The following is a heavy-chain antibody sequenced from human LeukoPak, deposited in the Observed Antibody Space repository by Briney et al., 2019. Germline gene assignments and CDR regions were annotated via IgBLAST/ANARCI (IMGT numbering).Heavy chain of an antibody. CDR2: INPNSGGI. CDR3: ARVLGSTVATPLDY. CDR1: GYTFTGYY. J-gene: IGHJ4*02. D-gene: IGHD4-23*01. V-gene: IGHV1-2*02. Sequence: ASVKVSCKASGYTFTGYYMHWVRQAPGQGLEWMGWINPNSGGINYAQKFQGRVTMTRDTSISTAYMELSRLRSDDTAVYYCARVLGSTVATPLDYWGQGTLVTVSS.